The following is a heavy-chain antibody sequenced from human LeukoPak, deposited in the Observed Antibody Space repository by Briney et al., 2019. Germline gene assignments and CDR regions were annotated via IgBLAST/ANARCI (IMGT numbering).Heavy chain of an antibody. CDR2: IYCSGST. J-gene: IGHJ6*03. Sequence: PSETLSLTCTVSGGSISSYYWSWIRQPPGKGLEWIGYIYCSGSTNYNPSLKSRVTISVDTSKNQFSLKLSSVTAADTAVYYCARQPIVVVPAEGYYYYMDVWGKGTTVTVSS. CDR1: GGSISSYY. V-gene: IGHV4-59*01. CDR3: ARQPIVVVPAEGYYYYMDV. D-gene: IGHD2-2*01.